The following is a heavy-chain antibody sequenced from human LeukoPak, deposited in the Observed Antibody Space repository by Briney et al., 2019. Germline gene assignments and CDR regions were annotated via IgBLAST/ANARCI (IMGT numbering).Heavy chain of an antibody. V-gene: IGHV3-30*03. J-gene: IGHJ4*02. D-gene: IGHD1-1*01. Sequence: GGSLRLSCAASAFTFSSYGMHWVRQAPGKGLERVALISYDGSDKDYAKSVKGRFTISRDNSKNTLYLQMNSLRAEDTAVYYCARSTQPTKYYFDYWGQGTLVTVSS. CDR1: AFTFSSYG. CDR3: ARSTQPTKYYFDY. CDR2: ISYDGSDK.